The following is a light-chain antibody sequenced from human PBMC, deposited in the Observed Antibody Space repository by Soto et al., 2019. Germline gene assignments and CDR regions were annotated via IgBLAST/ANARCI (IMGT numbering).Light chain of an antibody. V-gene: IGKV3-20*01. CDR3: HQYANSPQT. CDR2: AAS. Sequence: EIVLTQSPGTLSLSPGERATLSCRASQSVSSNYLAWYQQKPGQAPRLLIYAASIRATGLPDRFSGSGSGTDFTLTISRLEPEDFAVYYCHQYANSPQTFGQGTKVEVK. CDR1: QSVSSNY. J-gene: IGKJ1*01.